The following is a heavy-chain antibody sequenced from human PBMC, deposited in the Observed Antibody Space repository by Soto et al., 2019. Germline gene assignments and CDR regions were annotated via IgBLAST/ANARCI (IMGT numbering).Heavy chain of an antibody. CDR1: GGSIRGGDYY. V-gene: IGHV4-31*03. CDR3: ARLSSLYYNSDYGGYYFDY. Sequence: QVQLQESGPGLVKPSQTLSLTCTVSGGSIRGGDYYWSWIRQHPGKGLEWIGYIFYSGNSFYNPSLKSGVTISVDTSKNQFSLQLSSMTAADTAIYYCARLSSLYYNSDYGGYYFDYWGQGTLVSVSS. J-gene: IGHJ4*02. CDR2: IFYSGNS. D-gene: IGHD3-10*01.